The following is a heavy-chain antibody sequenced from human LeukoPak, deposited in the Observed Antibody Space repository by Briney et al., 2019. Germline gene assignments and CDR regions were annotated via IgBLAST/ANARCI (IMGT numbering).Heavy chain of an antibody. CDR3: ARGGYWGLNWFDP. V-gene: IGHV3-23*01. D-gene: IGHD7-27*01. CDR1: GFTFSSYA. CDR2: ISGSGGST. J-gene: IGHJ5*02. Sequence: GGSLRLSCAASGFTFSSYAMSWVRQAPGKGLEWVSTISGSGGSTYYADSVKGRFTISRDNSKNTVYLQMNSLRAEDTAVYYCARGGYWGLNWFDPWGQGTLVTVSS.